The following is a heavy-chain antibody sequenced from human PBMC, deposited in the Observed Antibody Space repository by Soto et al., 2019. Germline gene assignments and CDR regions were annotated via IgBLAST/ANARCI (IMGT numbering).Heavy chain of an antibody. CDR1: GYTFTDYF. D-gene: IGHD6-19*01. CDR3: ARASDYYSMDV. Sequence: QVQLVQSGAEVKKSGASVKVSCKASGYTFTDYFVHWVRQAPRQGPEWMGWTNPKTGGTKYAPKFQGWFTTTRDTSISTAYMELSGLKSNDTAVYYCARASDYYSMDVWGQGTPVTVSS. CDR2: TNPKTGGT. V-gene: IGHV1-2*04. J-gene: IGHJ6*02.